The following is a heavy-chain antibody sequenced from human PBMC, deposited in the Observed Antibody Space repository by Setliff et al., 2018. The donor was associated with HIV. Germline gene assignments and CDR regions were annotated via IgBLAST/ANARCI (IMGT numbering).Heavy chain of an antibody. J-gene: IGHJ4*02. Sequence: SETLSLTCTVSGGSISSYYWSWIRQPPGKGLEWIGYIYTSGSVNYSPSLNSRVTISVDTSKNQFSLKVNSVTAADTAVYYCARSPRIAARPFDYWGQGMLVTVSS. CDR1: GGSISSYY. CDR3: ARSPRIAARPFDY. CDR2: IYTSGSV. V-gene: IGHV4-4*09. D-gene: IGHD6-6*01.